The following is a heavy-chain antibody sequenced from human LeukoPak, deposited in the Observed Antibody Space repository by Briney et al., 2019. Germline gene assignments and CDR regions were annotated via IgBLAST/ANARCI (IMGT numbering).Heavy chain of an antibody. CDR1: GGSIGSSSYY. CDR2: IYYSGST. D-gene: IGHD6-19*01. Sequence: SETLSLTCTVSGGSIGSSSYYWGWIRQPPGKGLEWIGSIYYSGSTYYNPSLKSRVTISVDTSKNQFSLKLSSVTAADTAVYYCARYSSGWYSFDYFDYWGQGTLVTVSS. CDR3: ARYSSGWYSFDYFDY. V-gene: IGHV4-39*07. J-gene: IGHJ4*02.